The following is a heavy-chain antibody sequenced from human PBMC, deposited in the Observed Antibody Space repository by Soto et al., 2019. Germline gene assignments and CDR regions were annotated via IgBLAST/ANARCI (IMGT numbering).Heavy chain of an antibody. V-gene: IGHV3-23*01. CDR3: VTRSRGLQSSPPRLDS. D-gene: IGHD4-4*01. CDR1: GLTFSGYG. Sequence: GGSLRLSCAASGLTFSGYGMSWVRQAPRTGLEWVSAISGSGSTTYYADSVKGRFTISRDDSKNILFLQMNSLRAEDTAVYYCVTRSRGLQSSPPRLDSWGQGTLVTVS. CDR2: ISGSGSTT. J-gene: IGHJ4*02.